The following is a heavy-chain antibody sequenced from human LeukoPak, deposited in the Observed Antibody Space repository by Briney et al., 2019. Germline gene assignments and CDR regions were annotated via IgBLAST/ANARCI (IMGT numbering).Heavy chain of an antibody. D-gene: IGHD6-19*01. J-gene: IGHJ4*02. CDR3: AKDTYSSGWAGFDY. CDR2: INGSGGST. Sequence: PGGSLRLSCAASGFTFSSYAMSWVRQAPGKGLEWVSAINGSGGSTYYADSVKGRFTISRDNSKNTLYLQMYSLRAEDTAVYYCAKDTYSSGWAGFDYWGQGTLVTVSS. V-gene: IGHV3-23*01. CDR1: GFTFSSYA.